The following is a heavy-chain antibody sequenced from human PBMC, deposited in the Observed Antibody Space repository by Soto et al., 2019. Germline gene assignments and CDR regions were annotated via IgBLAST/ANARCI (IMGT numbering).Heavy chain of an antibody. CDR3: AKWRGAAAGYFDY. CDR1: GGSISSSNW. D-gene: IGHD6-13*01. Sequence: QVQLQESGPGLVKPSGTLSLTCAVSGGSISSSNWWSGVRQPPGKGLEWIGEIYHSGSTNYNPSLKSRVTISVDKSKNQFSQKLSSVTAADTAVYYCAKWRGAAAGYFDYWGQGTLVTVSS. V-gene: IGHV4-4*02. J-gene: IGHJ4*02. CDR2: IYHSGST.